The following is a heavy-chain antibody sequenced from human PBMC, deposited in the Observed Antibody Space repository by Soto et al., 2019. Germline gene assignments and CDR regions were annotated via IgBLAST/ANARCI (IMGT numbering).Heavy chain of an antibody. Sequence: ASVKVSCKASGYTFTSYDINWVRQATGQRLEWMGWINADNGNTKYSQKFQGRVTITRDTSASTAYMELSSLRSEDTAVYYCARDHDYGDYDAFDIWGQGTMVTVSS. J-gene: IGHJ3*02. D-gene: IGHD4-17*01. CDR2: INADNGNT. CDR3: ARDHDYGDYDAFDI. V-gene: IGHV1-3*01. CDR1: GYTFTSYD.